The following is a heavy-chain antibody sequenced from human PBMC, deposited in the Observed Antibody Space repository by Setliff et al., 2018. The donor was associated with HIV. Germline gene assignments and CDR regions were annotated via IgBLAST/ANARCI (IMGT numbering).Heavy chain of an antibody. V-gene: IGHV2-70*11. CDR3: ARTFFWNENYYMDV. J-gene: IGHJ6*03. CDR1: GFSLSTSAMC. Sequence: SGPTLVNPTQTLTLTCTFSGFSLSTSAMCVSWIRQPPGKALEWLARIDWDDDKYYSTSLKTRLTISKDTSKNRVVLTMTNMYPVDTATYSCARTFFWNENYYMDVWGKGTTVTVSS. CDR2: IDWDDDK. D-gene: IGHD3-3*01.